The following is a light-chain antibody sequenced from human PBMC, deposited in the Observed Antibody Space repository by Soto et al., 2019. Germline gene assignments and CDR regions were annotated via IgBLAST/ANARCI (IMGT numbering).Light chain of an antibody. CDR2: EVS. CDR1: SSDIGVYNY. J-gene: IGLJ3*02. CDR3: SSFTIVSTLV. V-gene: IGLV2-14*01. Sequence: QSALTQPASVSGSPGQSITISCTGTSSDIGVYNYVSWYQHHPGKAPKLLIYEVSNRPSGVSDRFSGSKSGNTASLTISGLQPEDEADYYCSSFTIVSTLVFGGGTKLTVL.